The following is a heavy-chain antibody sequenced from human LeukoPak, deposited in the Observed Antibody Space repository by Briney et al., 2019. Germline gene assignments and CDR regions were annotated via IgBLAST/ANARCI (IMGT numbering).Heavy chain of an antibody. V-gene: IGHV3-30*02. D-gene: IGHD3-10*01. CDR2: IRYDGKDK. Sequence: GALRPSFAAAGFPFSYYCMHWVRQAPGKGLDWVAFIRYDGKDKFYADSVKGRFTISRDSSRNTLYLQMNSLRAEDTAVYYCAKDLMRDRWFGESWGQGTLVTVSS. CDR3: AKDLMRDRWFGES. CDR1: GFPFSYYC. J-gene: IGHJ5*02.